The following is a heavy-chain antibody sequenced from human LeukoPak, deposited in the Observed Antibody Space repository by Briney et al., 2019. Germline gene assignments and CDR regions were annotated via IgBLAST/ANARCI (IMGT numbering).Heavy chain of an antibody. V-gene: IGHV5-51*01. Sequence: GESLKISCKVSGYSFTSYCIGWVRQMPGKGLEWMGIIYPGDSGPTYSPSFQGQVTISVDTSINTAYLQWSSLQASDTAMYYCGMSGDRVPLQDDVFDVWGQGTMVTVST. D-gene: IGHD1-26*01. J-gene: IGHJ3*01. CDR1: GYSFTSYC. CDR2: IYPGDSGP. CDR3: GMSGDRVPLQDDVFDV.